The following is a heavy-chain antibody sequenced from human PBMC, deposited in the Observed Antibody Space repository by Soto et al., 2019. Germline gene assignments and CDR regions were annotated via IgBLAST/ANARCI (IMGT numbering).Heavy chain of an antibody. D-gene: IGHD5-18*01. CDR3: VSDRGYGHASVPYS. CDR1: GFTFSSYG. V-gene: IGHV3-30*03. Sequence: QAQLVESGGGVVQPGRSLRLYCAASGFTFSSYGMHWVRQAPGTGLEWVAVISYDGGLQHYADSVKGRFTISRDNSKNIVLLQMNSLRAEDTAVYYCVSDRGYGHASVPYSWGQGTLVSVSS. CDR2: ISYDGGLQ. J-gene: IGHJ4*02.